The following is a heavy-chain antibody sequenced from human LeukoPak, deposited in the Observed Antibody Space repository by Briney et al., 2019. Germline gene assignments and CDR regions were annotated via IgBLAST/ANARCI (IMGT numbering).Heavy chain of an antibody. CDR1: GYSISSGYY. Sequence: SETLSLTCTVSGYSISSGYYWGWIRQPPGKGLEWIGSIYHSGSTYYNPSLKSRVTISVDTSKNQFSLKLNSVTAADTAVYYCARDGGAVVTGDAFDIWGQGTMATVSS. V-gene: IGHV4-38-2*02. CDR3: ARDGGAVVTGDAFDI. CDR2: IYHSGST. D-gene: IGHD2-21*02. J-gene: IGHJ3*02.